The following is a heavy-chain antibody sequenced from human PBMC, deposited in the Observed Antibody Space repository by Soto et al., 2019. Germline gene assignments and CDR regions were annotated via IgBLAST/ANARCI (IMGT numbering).Heavy chain of an antibody. D-gene: IGHD1-1*01. CDR3: ARGRYGDY. V-gene: IGHV1-18*01. J-gene: IGHJ4*02. CDR1: GYDFTTYG. Sequence: QVHLVQSGAEVKKPGASVKVSCKGSGYDFTTYGITWVQQAPGQGLEWMAWISAHNGNTDYAQKLQGRVTVTRDTSTSTAYMKLRSLRSDDTAMYYCARGRYGDYWGQGALVTVSS. CDR2: ISAHNGNT.